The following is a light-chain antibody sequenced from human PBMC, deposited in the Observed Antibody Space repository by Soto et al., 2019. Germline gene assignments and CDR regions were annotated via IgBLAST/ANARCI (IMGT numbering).Light chain of an antibody. CDR3: SSYTSSSTYV. CDR2: EVS. V-gene: IGLV2-14*01. Sequence: LTQPASVSGSPGQSITISCTGTSSDVGGYNYVSWYQQHPGKAPKLMIYEVSNRPSGVSNRFSGSKSGNTASLTISGLQAEDEADYYCSSYTSSSTYVFGTGTKVTVL. CDR1: SSDVGGYNY. J-gene: IGLJ1*01.